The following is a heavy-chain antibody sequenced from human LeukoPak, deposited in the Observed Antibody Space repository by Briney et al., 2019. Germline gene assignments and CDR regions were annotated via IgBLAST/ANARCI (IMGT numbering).Heavy chain of an antibody. CDR3: ARLPTSSSCQIFDY. CDR1: GYSFTTYW. V-gene: IGHV5-51*01. CDR2: IYPGGSDT. Sequence: GESLKISCKASGYSFTTYWIGWVRPMPGKGLEWMGIIYPGGSDTRYNPSFQGQVIISADKSINTAYLQWNTLKASDTAMYFCARLPTSSSCQIFDYWGQGTLVTVSS. J-gene: IGHJ4*02. D-gene: IGHD6-6*01.